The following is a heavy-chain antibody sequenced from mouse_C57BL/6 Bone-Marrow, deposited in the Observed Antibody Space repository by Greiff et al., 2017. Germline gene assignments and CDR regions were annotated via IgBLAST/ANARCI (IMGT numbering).Heavy chain of an antibody. CDR1: GYTFTSYW. J-gene: IGHJ3*01. CDR2: IDPSDSYT. D-gene: IGHD1-3*01. CDR3: ARRDNYCAY. Sequence: QVQLQQPGAELVRPGTSVKLSCKASGYTFTSYWMHWVKQRPGQGLEWIGVIDPSDSYTNYNQKFKGKATLTVDTSSSTAYMQLSSLTSEDSAVYYCARRDNYCAYWGQGTLVTVSA. V-gene: IGHV1-59*01.